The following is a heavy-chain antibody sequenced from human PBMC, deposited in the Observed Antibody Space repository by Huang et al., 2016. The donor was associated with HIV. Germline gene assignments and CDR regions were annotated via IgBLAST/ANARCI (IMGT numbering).Heavy chain of an antibody. V-gene: IGHV3-30-3*01. CDR2: ISNEGSTK. Sequence: QVQLVESGGGVVQPGTSLRLSCAASGFTFRNYAMNWVRQAPGKGIEGVAVISNEGSTKYDADSGKGRFTISRDNSKNTVYLQMNSLRAEDTAVYYCARSEPSRYYFDYWGQGTLVTVSS. J-gene: IGHJ4*02. CDR1: GFTFRNYA. CDR3: ARSEPSRYYFDY.